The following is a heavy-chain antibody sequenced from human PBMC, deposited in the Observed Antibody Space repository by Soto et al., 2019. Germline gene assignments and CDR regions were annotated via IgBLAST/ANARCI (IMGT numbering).Heavy chain of an antibody. D-gene: IGHD1-26*01. CDR1: GYYISSGYY. V-gene: IGHV4-38-2*02. CDR2: LYHGGST. CDR3: ARERSGSHDAVGV. J-gene: IGHJ3*01. Sequence: SQTPSLTCAVSGYYISSGYYWGWIRQPPGKGLEWIGSLYHGGSTYYNPSLKSRVTISVDTSKNHFSLKLSSVTAADTAVYYCARERSGSHDAVGVWGQGRMGTV.